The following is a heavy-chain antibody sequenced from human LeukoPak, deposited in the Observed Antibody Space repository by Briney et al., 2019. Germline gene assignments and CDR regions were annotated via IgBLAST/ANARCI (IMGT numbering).Heavy chain of an antibody. V-gene: IGHV1-8*01. CDR2: MNPNNGDT. CDR1: GYTFTSYD. D-gene: IGHD3-22*01. Sequence: ASVKVSCKASGYTFTSYDINWVRQATGQGLEWMGWMNPNNGDTGYAQKFQGRVTMTRNTYISTAYMELSGLRSEDTAVYYCARSGYYYDSSGYSPRGNDFWGRRTLVTVSS. J-gene: IGHJ4*02. CDR3: ARSGYYYDSSGYSPRGNDF.